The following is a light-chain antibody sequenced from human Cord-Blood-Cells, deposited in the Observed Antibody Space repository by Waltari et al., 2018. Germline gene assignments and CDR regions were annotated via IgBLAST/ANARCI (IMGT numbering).Light chain of an antibody. CDR1: QSVLYSSNNKNY. V-gene: IGKV4-1*01. CDR2: WAS. CDR3: QQYYSTPT. Sequence: DIVLTPSPDSLAVSLGERATLNCKSSQSVLYSSNNKNYLAWYQQKPGQPPKLLIYWASTRESGVPDRFSGSGSGTDFTLTISSLQAEDVAVYYCQQYYSTPTFGQGTKVEIK. J-gene: IGKJ1*01.